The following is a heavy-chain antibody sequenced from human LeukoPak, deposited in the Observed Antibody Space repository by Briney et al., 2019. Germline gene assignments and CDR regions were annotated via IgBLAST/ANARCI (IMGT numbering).Heavy chain of an antibody. CDR1: GFTFDDYA. CDR3: AKGGRHSSSWNEY. V-gene: IGHV3-9*01. Sequence: GGSLRLSCAASGFTFDDYAMLWVRQAPGKGLEWVSSISWNSGSNVYADSVKGRFTISRDNAKNSLYLQMNSLRVEDTALYYCAKGGRHSSSWNEYWGQGTLVTVSS. D-gene: IGHD6-13*01. CDR2: ISWNSGSN. J-gene: IGHJ4*02.